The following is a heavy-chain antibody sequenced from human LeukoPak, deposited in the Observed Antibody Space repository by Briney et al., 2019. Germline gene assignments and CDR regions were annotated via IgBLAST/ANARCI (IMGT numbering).Heavy chain of an antibody. D-gene: IGHD1-26*01. CDR2: ISGRSSTI. Sequence: GGSLRLSCAASAFTFSDYSMNWVRQAPGKGLEWISYISGRSSTIYYADSVRGRFTISRDNAKNSMYPQMNSLRAEDTAVYYCARDRLTSGSYFFDYWGQGTLVTVSS. CDR3: ARDRLTSGSYFFDY. V-gene: IGHV3-48*01. CDR1: AFTFSDYS. J-gene: IGHJ4*02.